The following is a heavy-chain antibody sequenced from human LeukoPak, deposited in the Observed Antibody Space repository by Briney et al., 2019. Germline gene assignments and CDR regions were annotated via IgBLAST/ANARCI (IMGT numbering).Heavy chain of an antibody. CDR1: GGSISSGDYY. V-gene: IGHV4-30-4*08. J-gene: IGHJ4*02. CDR3: ARDGGYCSSTSCYFDY. Sequence: SETLSLTCXVSGGSISSGDYYWSWIRQPPGKGLEWIGYIYYSGSTYYNPSLKSRVTISVDTSKNQFSLKLSSVTAADTAVYYCARDGGYCSSTSCYFDYWGQGTLVTVSS. CDR2: IYYSGST. D-gene: IGHD2-2*01.